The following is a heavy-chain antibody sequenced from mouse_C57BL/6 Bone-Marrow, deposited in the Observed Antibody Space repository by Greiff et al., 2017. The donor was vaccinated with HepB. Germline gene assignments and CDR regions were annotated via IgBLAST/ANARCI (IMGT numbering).Heavy chain of an antibody. J-gene: IGHJ2*01. Sequence: EVKLMESGGGLVKPGGSLKLSCAASGFTFSDYYMYWVRQTPEKRLEWVATIRDGGSYTYYPDSVKGRFTISRDNAKNNLYLQMSSLKSEDTAMYYCARDRGNGRGFDYWGQGTTLTVSS. CDR3: ARDRGNGRGFDY. V-gene: IGHV5-4*02. CDR2: IRDGGSYT. D-gene: IGHD1-1*01. CDR1: GFTFSDYY.